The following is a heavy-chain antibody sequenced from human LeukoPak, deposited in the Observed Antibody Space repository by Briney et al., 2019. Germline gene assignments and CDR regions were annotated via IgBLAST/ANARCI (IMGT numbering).Heavy chain of an antibody. CDR3: ARDDILTGYYVDNAFDI. V-gene: IGHV4-38-2*02. CDR2: IYHSGST. CDR1: GYSISSGYY. Sequence: SGTLSLTCAVSGYSISSGYYWGWIRQPPGKGLEWIGSIYHSGSTYYNPSLKSRVTISVDTSKNQFSLKLSSVTAADTAVYYCARDDILTGYYVDNAFDIWGQGTMVTVPS. J-gene: IGHJ3*02. D-gene: IGHD3-9*01.